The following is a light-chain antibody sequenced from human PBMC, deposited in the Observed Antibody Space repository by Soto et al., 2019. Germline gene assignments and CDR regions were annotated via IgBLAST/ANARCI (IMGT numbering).Light chain of an antibody. Sequence: EIVMTQSPATLSVSPGERATPSCRASQSVRSNLAWYQQKPGQAPRLLIYGISTRATGIPIRLSGSGSGTEFTLTISSLQSEDFAVYYCQQYNNWPRTFGQGTKVDIK. J-gene: IGKJ1*01. CDR2: GIS. V-gene: IGKV3-15*01. CDR3: QQYNNWPRT. CDR1: QSVRSN.